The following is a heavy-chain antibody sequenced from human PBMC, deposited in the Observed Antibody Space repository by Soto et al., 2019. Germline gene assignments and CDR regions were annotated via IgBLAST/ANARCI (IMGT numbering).Heavy chain of an antibody. CDR1: GFTFSSYA. CDR2: ISGSGGST. J-gene: IGHJ4*02. CDR3: AKISSSSWTDY. V-gene: IGHV3-23*01. Sequence: GGSLRLFCAASGFTFSSYAMSWVRQAPGKGLEWVSSISGSGGSTYYADSVKGRFTISRDNSKNTLYLQMNSLRAEDTAVYYCAKISSSSWTDYWGQGTLVTVSS. D-gene: IGHD6-13*01.